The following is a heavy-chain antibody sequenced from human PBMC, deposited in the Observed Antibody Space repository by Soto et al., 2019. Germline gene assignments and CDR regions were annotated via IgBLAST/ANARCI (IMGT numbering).Heavy chain of an antibody. CDR2: INAGNGNT. D-gene: IGHD1-26*01. CDR3: PRDGGATGD. J-gene: IGHJ4*02. CDR1: GYTFTSYA. Sequence: QVQLVQSGAEVKKPGASVKVSCKASGYTFTSYAMHWVRQAPGQRLEWMGWINAGNGNTKYSEKFQGRVTNTRVTSASTAYRAQSSLRSEDTAVYYCPRDGGATGDWGQGTLVTVSS. V-gene: IGHV1-3*01.